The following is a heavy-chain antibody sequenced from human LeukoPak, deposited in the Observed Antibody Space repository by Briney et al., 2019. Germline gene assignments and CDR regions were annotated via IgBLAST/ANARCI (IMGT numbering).Heavy chain of an antibody. CDR3: ARESRGSYPYYYNGMDV. J-gene: IGHJ6*02. CDR2: IYSGGST. Sequence: GGSLRLSCAASGFTVSNNYMSWVRQAPGKGLEWVSVIYSGGSTYYADSVKGRFTISRDNSKNTLYLQMNSLRAEDTAMYYCARESRGSYPYYYNGMDVWGHGTTVTVSS. V-gene: IGHV3-53*01. D-gene: IGHD1-26*01. CDR1: GFTVSNNY.